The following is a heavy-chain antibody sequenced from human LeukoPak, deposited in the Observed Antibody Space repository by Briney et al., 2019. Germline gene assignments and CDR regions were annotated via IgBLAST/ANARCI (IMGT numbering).Heavy chain of an antibody. CDR1: GGSISSYY. CDR2: IYYSGST. CDR3: ARDRGDAFDI. J-gene: IGHJ3*02. Sequence: SETLSLTCTVSGGSISSYYWSWIRQPPGKGLERIGYIYYSGSTNYNPSLKSRVTISVDTSKNQFSLKLSSVTAADTAVYYCARDRGDAFDIWGQGTMVTVSS. V-gene: IGHV4-59*01.